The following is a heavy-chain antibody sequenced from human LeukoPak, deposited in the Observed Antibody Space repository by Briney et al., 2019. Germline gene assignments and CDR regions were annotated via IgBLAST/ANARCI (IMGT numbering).Heavy chain of an antibody. Sequence: SETLSLTCTVSGGSISSSSYYWGWIRQPPGKGLEWIGEINHSGSTNYNPSLKSRVTISVDTSKNQFSLKLSSVTAADTAVYYCARRVGYCSSTSCYSDYWGQGTLVTVSS. V-gene: IGHV4-39*07. CDR1: GGSISSSSYY. CDR2: INHSGST. CDR3: ARRVGYCSSTSCYSDY. D-gene: IGHD2-2*01. J-gene: IGHJ4*02.